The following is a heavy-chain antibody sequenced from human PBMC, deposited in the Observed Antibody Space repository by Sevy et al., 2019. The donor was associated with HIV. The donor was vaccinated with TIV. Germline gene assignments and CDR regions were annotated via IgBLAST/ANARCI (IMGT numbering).Heavy chain of an antibody. Sequence: GPVKVSCKASGYTFTGYFIHWVRQAPGQGLEWMGWINPNSGDTNYAQKFQGRVTVTRDTSINTAYMELSRLRSDDTAVYYCASPGGYRYGSLLDYWGQGTLVTVSS. V-gene: IGHV1-2*02. CDR1: GYTFTGYF. D-gene: IGHD5-18*01. CDR2: INPNSGDT. J-gene: IGHJ4*02. CDR3: ASPGGYRYGSLLDY.